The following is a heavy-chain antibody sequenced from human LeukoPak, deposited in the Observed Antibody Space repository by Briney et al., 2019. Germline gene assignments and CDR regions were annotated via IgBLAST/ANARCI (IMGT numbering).Heavy chain of an antibody. V-gene: IGHV5-51*01. D-gene: IGHD3-22*01. Sequence: GESLKISCKGSGYRFTGYWIGWVRQMPGKGLEWMGIIYPGDSDTRYSPSFQGQVTISADKSISTAYLQWSSLKASDTAMYYCARFCVYDSSGYYTVENAFDIWGQGTMVTVSS. CDR3: ARFCVYDSSGYYTVENAFDI. CDR1: GYRFTGYW. CDR2: IYPGDSDT. J-gene: IGHJ3*02.